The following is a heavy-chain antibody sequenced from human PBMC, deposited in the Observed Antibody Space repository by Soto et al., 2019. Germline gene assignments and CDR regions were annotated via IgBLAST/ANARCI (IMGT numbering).Heavy chain of an antibody. CDR1: GFTFTSSA. CDR2: IVVGSGHT. J-gene: IGHJ6*02. Sequence: QMQLVQSGPEVKKPGTSVKVSGKASGFTFTSSAMQWVRQARGQRLEWIGWIVVGSGHTNYAQKFQERVTITRDMSTSTAYMEVSSLRSEDTAVYYCAATIIAVSGTGYYGMDVWGQGTTVTVSS. V-gene: IGHV1-58*02. D-gene: IGHD6-19*01. CDR3: AATIIAVSGTGYYGMDV.